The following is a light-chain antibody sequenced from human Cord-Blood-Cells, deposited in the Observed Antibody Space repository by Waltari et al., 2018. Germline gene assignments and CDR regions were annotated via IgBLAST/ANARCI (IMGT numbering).Light chain of an antibody. J-gene: IGKJ2*01. Sequence: DIQMTQSPSSLSVSVGDRVTITCRASQGIRNSLAWYQQKPGKAPKLLLYAASRLESGVPARFSGSGSGTDYTLTISSLQPEDFATYYCQQYYSTPYTFGQGTKLEIK. V-gene: IGKV1-NL1*01. CDR2: AAS. CDR3: QQYYSTPYT. CDR1: QGIRNS.